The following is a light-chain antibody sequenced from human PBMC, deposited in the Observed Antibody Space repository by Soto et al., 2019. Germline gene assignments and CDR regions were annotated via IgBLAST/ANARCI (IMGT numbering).Light chain of an antibody. V-gene: IGKV1-39*01. CDR3: QQTYTPPRT. CDR1: QDIRNY. J-gene: IGKJ5*01. CDR2: DAS. Sequence: IQLTQSPSSLSASVVGRVSFTCRASQDIRNYLAWYQQKPGKAPKLLICDASTLYSGVPSRFSGSGSGTDFTLTISSLQPEDFATYYCQQTYTPPRTFGQGTRLEIK.